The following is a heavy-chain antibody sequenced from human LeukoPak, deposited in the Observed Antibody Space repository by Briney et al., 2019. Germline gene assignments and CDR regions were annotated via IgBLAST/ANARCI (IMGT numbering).Heavy chain of an antibody. V-gene: IGHV2-5*01. CDR3: AHMFTSSWSGAFDV. J-gene: IGHJ3*01. CDR1: GFSLTSNGVA. Sequence: SGPTLVKPTQTLTLTCTFSGFSLTSNGVAMAWIRQPPGKALEWLAFINWNDDQGHSPSLKSRLTITKDSSRNQVVLTMTNVDPVDSATYYCAHMFTSSWSGAFDVWGQGTMVSVSS. CDR2: INWNDDQ. D-gene: IGHD6-13*01.